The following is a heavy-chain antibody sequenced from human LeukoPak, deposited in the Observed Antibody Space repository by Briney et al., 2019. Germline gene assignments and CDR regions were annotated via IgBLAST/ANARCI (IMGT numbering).Heavy chain of an antibody. D-gene: IGHD3-3*01. CDR2: INHSGST. V-gene: IGHV4-34*01. Sequence: PSETLSLTCAVYGGSFSGYYWSWIRQPPGKGLEWIGEINHSGSTYYNPSLKSRVTISVDTSKNQFSLKLSSVTAADTAVYYCARRKGGGYYDFWSSSKRELWGQGTLVTVSS. CDR3: ARRKGGGYYDFWSSSKREL. CDR1: GGSFSGYY. J-gene: IGHJ4*02.